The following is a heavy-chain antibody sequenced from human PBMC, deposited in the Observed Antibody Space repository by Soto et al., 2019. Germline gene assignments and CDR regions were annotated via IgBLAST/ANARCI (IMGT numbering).Heavy chain of an antibody. CDR1: GFIFSSYT. J-gene: IGHJ4*02. D-gene: IGHD4-17*01. Sequence: DVQLLESGGGLVQPGGSLRLSCAASGFIFSSYTMTWVRQAPGKGLEWVSSISSSSSNIEYADSVKGRFSVSRDNANNSLFLQINSLRAEDTAVYYCAREDYAGASPRFDYWGLGALVTVSS. CDR2: ISSSSSNI. V-gene: IGHV3-21*01. CDR3: AREDYAGASPRFDY.